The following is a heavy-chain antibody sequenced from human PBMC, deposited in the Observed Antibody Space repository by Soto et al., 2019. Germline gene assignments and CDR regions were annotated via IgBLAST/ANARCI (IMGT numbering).Heavy chain of an antibody. CDR3: AWPHSDFWSGSEY. V-gene: IGHV3-23*01. Sequence: PGGSLRLSCPASGFPFSNYIMNWVRQAPGKGLEWVSFISSSSVTTYYADSVKGRFTISRDNSKNTLYLQMNTLRAEDTARYYCAWPHSDFWSGSEYWGQGTLVTVSS. CDR2: ISSSSVTT. D-gene: IGHD3-3*01. J-gene: IGHJ4*02. CDR1: GFPFSNYI.